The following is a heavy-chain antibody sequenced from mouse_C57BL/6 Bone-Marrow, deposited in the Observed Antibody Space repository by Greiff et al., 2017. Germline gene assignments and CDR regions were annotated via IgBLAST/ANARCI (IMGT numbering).Heavy chain of an antibody. CDR2: ISDGGSYT. V-gene: IGHV5-4*01. Sequence: VQLKESGGGLVKPGGSLKLSCAASGFTFSSYAMSWVRQTPEKRLEWVATISDGGSYTYYPDNVKGRFTISRDNAKNNLYLQMSHLKSEDTAMYYCARDRGQLRLNYFDYWGQGTTLTVSS. CDR1: GFTFSSYA. J-gene: IGHJ2*01. CDR3: ARDRGQLRLNYFDY. D-gene: IGHD3-2*02.